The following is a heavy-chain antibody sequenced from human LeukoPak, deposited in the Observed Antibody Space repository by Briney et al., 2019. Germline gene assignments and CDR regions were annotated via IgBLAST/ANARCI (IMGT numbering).Heavy chain of an antibody. D-gene: IGHD6-25*01. V-gene: IGHV3-23*01. CDR3: AKVRGYSAYYFDY. Sequence: GGSLRLSCAASGFTFSSYSMNWVRQAPGKGLEWVSAISGSGGSTYYADSVKGRFTISRDNSKNTLYLQMNSLRAEDTAVYYCAKVRGYSAYYFDYWGQGTLVTVSS. J-gene: IGHJ4*02. CDR1: GFTFSSYS. CDR2: ISGSGGST.